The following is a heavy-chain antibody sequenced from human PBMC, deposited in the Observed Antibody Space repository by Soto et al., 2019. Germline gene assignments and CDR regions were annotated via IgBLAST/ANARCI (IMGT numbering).Heavy chain of an antibody. CDR2: TNLSVGST. V-gene: IGHV1-46*01. Sequence: ASVKVSCKASGSTFTSYYMHWVRQAPGQGLEWMGITNLSVGSTSYTEKFQWRVTMARLTSTSTTYMELSSPRSEDTTVYYCATEYCSSRVYYAMVVWGQGTMLTVSS. CDR3: ATEYCSSRVYYAMVV. CDR1: GSTFTSYY. J-gene: IGHJ6*02. D-gene: IGHD6-6*01.